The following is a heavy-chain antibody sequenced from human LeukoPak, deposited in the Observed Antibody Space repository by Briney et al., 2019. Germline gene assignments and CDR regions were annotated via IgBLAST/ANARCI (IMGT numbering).Heavy chain of an antibody. CDR1: GYTFTSYD. D-gene: IGHD3-22*01. Sequence: ASVKVSCKASGYTFTSYDINWVRQATGQGLEWMGWMNPNSGNTGYAQKFQGRVTMTRDMSTSTVYMDLSSLKSEDTAVYYCARGVHRRYYDSSAYFSDWGQGTLVTVSS. CDR2: MNPNSGNT. CDR3: ARGVHRRYYDSSAYFSD. J-gene: IGHJ4*02. V-gene: IGHV1-8*01.